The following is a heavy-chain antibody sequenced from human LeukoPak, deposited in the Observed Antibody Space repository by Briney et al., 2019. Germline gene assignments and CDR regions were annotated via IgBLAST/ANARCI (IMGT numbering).Heavy chain of an antibody. CDR3: ARVRGGSGRSYAADAFDI. J-gene: IGHJ3*02. Sequence: PGGSLRLSCAASGFTSSSYEMNWVRQAPGKGLEWVSYISSSGSTIYYADSVKGRFTISRDNAKNSLYLQMNSLRAEDTAVYYCARVRGGSGRSYAADAFDIWGQGTMVTVSS. CDR1: GFTSSSYE. D-gene: IGHD1-26*01. CDR2: ISSSGSTI. V-gene: IGHV3-48*03.